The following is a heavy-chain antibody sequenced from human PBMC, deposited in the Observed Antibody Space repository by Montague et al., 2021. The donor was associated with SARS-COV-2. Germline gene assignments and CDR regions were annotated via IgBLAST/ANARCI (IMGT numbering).Heavy chain of an antibody. V-gene: IGHV3-23*01. Sequence: SLRLSCAASGFIFNDYAINWVRQTPGKALEWVSAISGSGGGTYYAASVKGRFTTSRDTSKNTVYLQMNSLGLEDTALYFCARDHERVGWPLDSWGQGTLVIVSS. D-gene: IGHD2-2*01. CDR2: ISGSGGGT. CDR3: ARDHERVGWPLDS. J-gene: IGHJ5*01. CDR1: GFIFNDYA.